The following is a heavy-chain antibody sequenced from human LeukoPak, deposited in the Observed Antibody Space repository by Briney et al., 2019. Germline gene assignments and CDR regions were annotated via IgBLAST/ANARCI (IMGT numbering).Heavy chain of an antibody. CDR2: VDSNGIST. J-gene: IGHJ4*01. CDR1: GFTISIYA. Sequence: GGSLRLSCSASGFTISIYAMHWVRQAPGKGLEDVAAVDSNGISTYYTGSVKGRFTISRDSSKNTLYLQMSSLRPEDTAVYYCLTRDSSGLWGQGTLVTVSS. V-gene: IGHV3-64D*06. CDR3: LTRDSSGL. D-gene: IGHD6-19*01.